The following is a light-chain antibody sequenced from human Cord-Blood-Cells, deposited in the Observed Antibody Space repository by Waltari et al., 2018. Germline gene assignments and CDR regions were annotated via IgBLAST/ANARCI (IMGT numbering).Light chain of an antibody. CDR2: GAS. CDR1: QSVSSSY. CDR3: QQYGSSPYS. J-gene: IGKJ2*03. V-gene: IGKV3-20*01. Sequence: EIVLTQSPGTLSLSPGERATLSCRASQSVSSSYLAWYQQKPGQAPRLLIYGASSRATAIPDRFSDSGSGTDFTLTISRLEPEDFAVYYCQQYGSSPYSFGQGTKLEIK.